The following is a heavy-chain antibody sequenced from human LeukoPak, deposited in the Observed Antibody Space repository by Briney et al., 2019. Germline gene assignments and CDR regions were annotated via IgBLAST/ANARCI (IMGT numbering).Heavy chain of an antibody. V-gene: IGHV3-15*01. CDR1: GFTFSSYV. Sequence: SGGSLRLSCAASGFTFSSYVMSWVRQAPGKGLEWVGRIKSKTDGGTTDYAAPVKGRFTISRDDSKNTLYLQMNSLKTEDTAVYYCTTEYYYGSGSSHWGQGTTVTVSS. CDR3: TTEYYYGSGSSH. D-gene: IGHD3-10*01. CDR2: IKSKTDGGTT. J-gene: IGHJ6*02.